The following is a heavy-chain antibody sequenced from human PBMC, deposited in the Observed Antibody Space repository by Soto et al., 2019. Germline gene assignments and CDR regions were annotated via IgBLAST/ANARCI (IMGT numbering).Heavy chain of an antibody. CDR3: ARSSGSYFAAFYDT. CDR1: SFSFSSSG. Sequence: QAQLEESGGGVVQPGTSLRLSCSASSFSFSSSGMHWVRQPPGKGLEWVAAIWDDGGNKYYAESVRGRFTMSRDNSKNTLFLQMNSLRAEDTALYYCARSSGSYFAAFYDTWGQGTLVSVSS. V-gene: IGHV3-33*01. J-gene: IGHJ4*02. CDR2: IWDDGGNK. D-gene: IGHD1-26*01.